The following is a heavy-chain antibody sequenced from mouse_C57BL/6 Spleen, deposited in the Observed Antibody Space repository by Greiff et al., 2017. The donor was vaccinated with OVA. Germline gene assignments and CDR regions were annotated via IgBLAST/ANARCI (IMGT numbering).Heavy chain of an antibody. CDR3: ARVAQTFDY. CDR1: GYTFTSYW. CDR2: IDPSDSYT. V-gene: IGHV1-69*01. Sequence: QVQLKQPGAELVMPGASVKLSCKASGYTFTSYWMHWVKQRPGQGLEWIGEIDPSDSYTNYNQKFKGKSTLTVDKSSSTAYMQLSSLTSEDSAVYYCARVAQTFDYWGQGTTLTVSS. J-gene: IGHJ2*01. D-gene: IGHD1-3*01.